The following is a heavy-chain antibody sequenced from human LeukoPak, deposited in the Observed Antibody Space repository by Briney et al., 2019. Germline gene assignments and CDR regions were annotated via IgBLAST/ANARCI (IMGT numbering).Heavy chain of an antibody. Sequence: SETLSLTCTVSGGSISSSSYYWGWIRQPPGKGLKWIGSIYYSGSIYYNPSLKSRVTISVDTSKNQFSLKLSSVTAADTAVYYCASTGYSSGWSWGQGTLVTVSS. J-gene: IGHJ5*02. CDR2: IYYSGSI. CDR3: ASTGYSSGWS. D-gene: IGHD6-19*01. V-gene: IGHV4-39*07. CDR1: GGSISSSSYY.